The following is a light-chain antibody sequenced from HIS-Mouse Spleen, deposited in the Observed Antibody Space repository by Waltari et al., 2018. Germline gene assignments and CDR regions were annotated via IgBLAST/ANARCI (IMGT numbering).Light chain of an antibody. CDR1: ALPKNY. CDR3: YSTDSSGNHRV. CDR2: EDS. Sequence: SYELTQPPPVSVSPGQTARIPCSGDALPKNYAHWYQQKSGQAPVLVIYEDSKRPSGIPERFSGSSSGTMATLTISGAQVEDEADYYCYSTDSSGNHRVFGGGTKLTVL. J-gene: IGLJ2*01. V-gene: IGLV3-10*01.